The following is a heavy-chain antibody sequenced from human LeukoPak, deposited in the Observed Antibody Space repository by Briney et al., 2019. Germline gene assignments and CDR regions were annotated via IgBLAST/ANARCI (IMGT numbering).Heavy chain of an antibody. CDR2: ISGSGGST. J-gene: IGHJ3*02. CDR3: AKGGGYSYGYADYAFDI. V-gene: IGHV3-23*01. Sequence: GGSLRLPCAASGFTFSSYAMSWVRQAPGKGLEWVSAISGSGGSTYYADSVKGRFTISRDNSKNTLYLQMNSLRAEDTAVYYCAKGGGYSYGYADYAFDIWGQGTMVTVSS. D-gene: IGHD5-18*01. CDR1: GFTFSSYA.